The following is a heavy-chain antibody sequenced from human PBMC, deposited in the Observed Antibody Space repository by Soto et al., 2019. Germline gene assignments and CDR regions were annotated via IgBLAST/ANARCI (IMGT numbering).Heavy chain of an antibody. Sequence: PGESLKSSWKGSGHSFTSYWIGWVRRMPGKGLEWMGIICPGDSDTRYSPSFQGQVTLPADKSISTAYLQWSSLKASDTAMYYCARHVLNWFDPWGQGTLVTVS. CDR2: ICPGDSDT. CDR3: ARHVLNWFDP. J-gene: IGHJ5*02. V-gene: IGHV5-51*01. CDR1: GHSFTSYW.